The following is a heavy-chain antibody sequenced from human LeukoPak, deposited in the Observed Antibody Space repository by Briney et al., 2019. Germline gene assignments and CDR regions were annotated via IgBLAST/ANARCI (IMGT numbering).Heavy chain of an antibody. CDR2: ISPGGGTT. V-gene: IGHV3-23*01. D-gene: IGHD2-8*01. CDR1: GFAFGSEA. CDR3: ARGPYCTNGVCYTPDAFDI. Sequence: GGSLRLSCAVSGFAFGSEAMSWVRQSPARGLEWVASISPGGGTTYYADSVEGRFTISRDNSKNTLYLQMNSLRAEDTAVYYCARGPYCTNGVCYTPDAFDIWGQGTMVTVSS. J-gene: IGHJ3*02.